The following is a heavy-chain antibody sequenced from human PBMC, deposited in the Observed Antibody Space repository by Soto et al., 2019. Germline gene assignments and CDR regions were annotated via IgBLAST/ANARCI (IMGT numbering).Heavy chain of an antibody. D-gene: IGHD2-21*01. V-gene: IGHV3-30*18. CDR2: ISYDGSNI. CDR3: AKLVDKSVDDY. J-gene: IGHJ4*02. CDR1: GFTFSSYD. Sequence: GGSLRLSCAASGFTFSSYDMHWVRQAPGKGLEWVAVISYDGSNIYYADSVKGRFTISRDNSTNTLYLQMNSLRAEDTAVYFCAKLVDKSVDDYWGQGTPVTVYS.